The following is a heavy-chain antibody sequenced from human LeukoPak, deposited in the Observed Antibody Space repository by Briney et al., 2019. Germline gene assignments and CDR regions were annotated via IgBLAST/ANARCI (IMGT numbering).Heavy chain of an antibody. CDR2: INPNSGGT. CDR3: ARGMVRGVISVYYFDY. V-gene: IGHV1-2*02. CDR1: GYTFTGYY. D-gene: IGHD3-10*01. J-gene: IGHJ4*02. Sequence: ASVKVSCKASGYTFTGYYMHWVRQAPGQGLEWMGWINPNSGGTNYAQKFQGRVTMTRDTSISTAYMELSRLRSDDTAVYYCARGMVRGVISVYYFDYWGQGTLVTVSS.